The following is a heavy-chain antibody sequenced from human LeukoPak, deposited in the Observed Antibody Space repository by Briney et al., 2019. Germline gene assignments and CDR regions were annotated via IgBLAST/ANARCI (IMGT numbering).Heavy chain of an antibody. CDR1: GGSISSYY. J-gene: IGHJ4*02. CDR3: ARLLSGWYPFDY. CDR2: IYYSGST. V-gene: IGHV4-59*08. Sequence: PSETLSLTCTVSGGSISSYYWSWIRQPPGKGLEWIGFIYYSGSTNYNPSLKSRVTISVDTSKNQFSLKLSSVTAADTAVYYCARLLSGWYPFDYWGQGTLVTVSS. D-gene: IGHD6-19*01.